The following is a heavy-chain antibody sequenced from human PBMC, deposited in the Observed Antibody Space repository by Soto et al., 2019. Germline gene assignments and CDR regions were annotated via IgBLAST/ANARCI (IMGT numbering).Heavy chain of an antibody. J-gene: IGHJ4*02. CDR3: AGCPYGDYDFGSLDY. CDR1: GGTFTSYA. D-gene: IGHD4-17*01. Sequence: QVQLVQSGAKVKKPGSSVKVSCRASGGTFTSYAFSWVRQAPGQGLEWMGGIIPIFDTTSYAQKFQGRVTITADESTSTAYMELSSLRSGDTAVYYCAGCPYGDYDFGSLDYWGQGTLVTVSS. CDR2: IIPIFDTT. V-gene: IGHV1-69*01.